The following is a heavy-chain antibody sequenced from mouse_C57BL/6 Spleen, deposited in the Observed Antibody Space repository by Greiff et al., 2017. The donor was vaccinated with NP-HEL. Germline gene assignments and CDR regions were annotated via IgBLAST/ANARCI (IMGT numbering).Heavy chain of an antibody. D-gene: IGHD4-1*01. Sequence: VQLQQSGAELVRPGASVKLSCKASGYTFTDYYINWVKQRPGQGLEWIARIYPGSGNTYYNEKFKGKATLTAEKSSSTAYMQLSSLTSEDSAVYFCARFGVTGTFDYWGQGTTLTVSS. J-gene: IGHJ2*01. CDR1: GYTFTDYY. CDR3: ARFGVTGTFDY. V-gene: IGHV1-76*01. CDR2: IYPGSGNT.